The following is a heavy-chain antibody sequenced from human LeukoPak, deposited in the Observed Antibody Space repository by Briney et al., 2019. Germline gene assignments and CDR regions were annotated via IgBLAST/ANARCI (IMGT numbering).Heavy chain of an antibody. CDR1: GFTFSNYA. J-gene: IGHJ3*02. Sequence: GGSLRLSCAASGFTFSNYAMSWVRQAPGKGLEWVSAISGSGGSTYYADSVKGRFTISRDNSKNTLYLQMNSLRAEDTAVYYCALNGREIPSGAFDIWGQGTMVTVSS. D-gene: IGHD3-16*02. CDR3: ALNGREIPSGAFDI. CDR2: ISGSGGST. V-gene: IGHV3-23*01.